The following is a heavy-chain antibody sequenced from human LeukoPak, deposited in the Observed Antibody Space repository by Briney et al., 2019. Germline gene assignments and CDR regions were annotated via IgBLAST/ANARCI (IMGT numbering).Heavy chain of an antibody. Sequence: SETLSLTCAVYGGSFSGYYWSWIRQLPGKGLEWIGEINHSGSTNYNPSLKSRVTISVDTSKNQFSLKLSSVTAADTAVYYCATTNVSSGYIDYWGQGTLVTVSS. V-gene: IGHV4-34*01. CDR2: INHSGST. D-gene: IGHD3-22*01. CDR3: ATTNVSSGYIDY. J-gene: IGHJ4*02. CDR1: GGSFSGYY.